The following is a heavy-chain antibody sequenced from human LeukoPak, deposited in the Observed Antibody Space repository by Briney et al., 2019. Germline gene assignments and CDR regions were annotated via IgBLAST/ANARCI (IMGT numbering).Heavy chain of an antibody. CDR3: ARGWELSFDY. J-gene: IGHJ4*02. D-gene: IGHD1-26*01. Sequence: SETLSLTCTVSGGSISSYYWSWIRQPPGKGLEWIGYIYYSGSTNYNPSLKSRVTISVDTSKNQFSLKLSSVTAADTAVYYWARGWELSFDYWGQGTLVTVSS. CDR2: IYYSGST. CDR1: GGSISSYY. V-gene: IGHV4-59*01.